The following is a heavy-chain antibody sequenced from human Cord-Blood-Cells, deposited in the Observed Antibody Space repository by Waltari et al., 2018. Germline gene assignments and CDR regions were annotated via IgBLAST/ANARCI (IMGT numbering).Heavy chain of an antibody. D-gene: IGHD6-13*01. V-gene: IGHV3-21*01. CDR1: GVPSSRSR. J-gene: IGHJ2*01. CDR2: ISSSSSYI. CDR3: ARDTRPYSSSWYIWYFDL. Sequence: EVQLVESGGGLVKPGVYLSTSVASSGVPSSRSRTTLSRQAAGKGLECVSTISSSSSYIYYADSVKGRCTISRDNAKNSLYLQVTSLRAEDTAVYYCARDTRPYSSSWYIWYFDLWDRGTLVTVSS.